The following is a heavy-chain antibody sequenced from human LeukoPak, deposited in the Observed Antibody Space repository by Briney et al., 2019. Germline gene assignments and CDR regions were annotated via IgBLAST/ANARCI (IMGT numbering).Heavy chain of an antibody. CDR3: ASTTSRYGNYGMDV. V-gene: IGHV4-59*08. CDR2: IYYSGST. Sequence: SETLSLTCTVSGGSISSYYWSWIRQPPGKGLEWIGYIYYSGSTNYNPSLKSRVTISVDTSKNQFSLKLSSVTAADTAVYYCASTTSRYGNYGMDVWGQGTTVTVSS. CDR1: GGSISSYY. J-gene: IGHJ6*02. D-gene: IGHD1-1*01.